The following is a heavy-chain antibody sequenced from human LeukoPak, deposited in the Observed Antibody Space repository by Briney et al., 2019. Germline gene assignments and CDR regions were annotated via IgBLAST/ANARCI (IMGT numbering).Heavy chain of an antibody. Sequence: PSQTLSLTCTVSGGSISSGDYYWSWIRQPPGKGLEWIGYIYYSGSTYYNPSLKSRVTISVDTSKNQFSLKLSSVTAADTAVYYCARQAGDGYTYFDYWGQGTLVTVSS. CDR2: IYYSGST. CDR3: ARQAGDGYTYFDY. CDR1: GGSISSGDYY. J-gene: IGHJ4*02. D-gene: IGHD5-24*01. V-gene: IGHV4-30-4*08.